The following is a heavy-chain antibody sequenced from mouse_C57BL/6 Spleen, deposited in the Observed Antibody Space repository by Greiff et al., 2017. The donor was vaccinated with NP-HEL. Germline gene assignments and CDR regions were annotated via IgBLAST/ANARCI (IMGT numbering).Heavy chain of an antibody. CDR1: GYTFTSYW. V-gene: IGHV1-64*01. J-gene: IGHJ2*01. CDR3: ARWDYDGSSYVGYFDY. CDR2: IHPNSGST. Sequence: VQLQQPGAELVKPGASVKLSCKASGYTFTSYWMHWVKQRPGQGLEWIGMIHPNSGSTNYNEKFKSKATLPVDKSSSTAYRQLSSLTSEESAVYYGARWDYDGSSYVGYFDYWGKGTTLTVSS. D-gene: IGHD1-1*01.